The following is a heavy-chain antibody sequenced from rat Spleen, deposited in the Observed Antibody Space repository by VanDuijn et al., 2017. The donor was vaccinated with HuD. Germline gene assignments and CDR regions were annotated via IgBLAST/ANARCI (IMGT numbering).Heavy chain of an antibody. CDR2: IWGDGNT. CDR3: TGYDGSHYHNPTWFSY. CDR1: GFSLTSNS. J-gene: IGHJ3*01. D-gene: IGHD1-12*03. V-gene: IGHV2-1*01. Sequence: QVQLKESGPGLVQPSQTLSLICTVSGFSLTSNSVYWVRQPPGKGLEWMGGIWGDGNTDFNSVFKSRQSIRRDTSKSQVFLKLNSLQTEDTAIYFCTGYDGSHYHNPTWFSYWGQGTLVTVSS.